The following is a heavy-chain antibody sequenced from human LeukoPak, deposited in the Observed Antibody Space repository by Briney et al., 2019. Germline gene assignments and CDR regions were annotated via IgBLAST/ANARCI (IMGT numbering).Heavy chain of an antibody. J-gene: IGHJ4*02. V-gene: IGHV3-53*01. D-gene: IGHD3-22*01. Sequence: GGSLRLSCAASGFTVSNNYMSWVRQAPGKGLECVSVIYSGSSTYYADSVKGRFTISRDNSNNTLYLQMNSLRVEDTAVYYCARYDDDSSGYYNYWGQGTLVTVSS. CDR1: GFTVSNNY. CDR2: IYSGSST. CDR3: ARYDDDSSGYYNY.